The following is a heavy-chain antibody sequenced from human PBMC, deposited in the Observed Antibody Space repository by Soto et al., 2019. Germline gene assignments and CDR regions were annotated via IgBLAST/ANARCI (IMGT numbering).Heavy chain of an antibody. V-gene: IGHV4-59*08. CDR1: SGSIRTYY. CDR3: VSHLDHQGLPCDN. D-gene: IGHD2-2*01. Sequence: QVQLQESGPGLVKPSETLSLTCAVSSGSIRTYYWSWIRQPPGQGLEWSGYVHHGGKTDYTTSLKSPVAVSLDTSESEVSLRLTSVTAADTAVYFCVSHLDHQGLPCDNWGRGALVTVSS. J-gene: IGHJ4*02. CDR2: VHHGGKT.